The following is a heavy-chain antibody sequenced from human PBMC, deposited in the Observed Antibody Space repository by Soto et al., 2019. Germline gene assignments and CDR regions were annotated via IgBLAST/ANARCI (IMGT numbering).Heavy chain of an antibody. J-gene: IGHJ4*02. CDR3: ARERVGVVPAAVRYFDY. CDR2: IIPIFGTA. D-gene: IGHD2-2*01. Sequence: QVQLVQSGAEVKKPGSSVKVSCKASGGTFSSYAISWGRQAPGQGLEWRGGIIPIFGTANYAQKFQGRVTITADESTSTAYMELSSLRSEDTAVYYCARERVGVVPAAVRYFDYWGQGTLVTVSS. V-gene: IGHV1-69*01. CDR1: GGTFSSYA.